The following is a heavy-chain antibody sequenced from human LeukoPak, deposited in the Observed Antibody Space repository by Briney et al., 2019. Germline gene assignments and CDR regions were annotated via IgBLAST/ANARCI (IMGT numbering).Heavy chain of an antibody. CDR2: ISGSGGST. CDR3: ASTTVTFPLLYYFDY. Sequence: GGSPRLSCAASGFTFSSYAMSWVRQAPGKGLEWVSAISGSGGSTYYADSVKGRFTITRDNSKNTLYLQMNSLRAEDTAVYYCASTTVTFPLLYYFDYWGQGTLVTVSS. D-gene: IGHD4-17*01. J-gene: IGHJ4*02. CDR1: GFTFSSYA. V-gene: IGHV3-23*01.